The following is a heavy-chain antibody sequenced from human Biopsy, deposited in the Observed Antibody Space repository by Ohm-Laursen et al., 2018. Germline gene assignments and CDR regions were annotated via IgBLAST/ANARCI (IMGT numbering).Heavy chain of an antibody. CDR1: GVTFNSYA. CDR2: VMPIFGTA. Sequence: SVKVSCNTSGVTFNSYAISWVRQAPGQGLEWMGGVMPIFGTANYAQKFQGRVTITADKSTSTAHLDLSSLRSEDTAVYYCATRVTPVTTLYYYAMDVWGQGTTVTVSS. D-gene: IGHD4-17*01. J-gene: IGHJ6*02. V-gene: IGHV1-69*06. CDR3: ATRVTPVTTLYYYAMDV.